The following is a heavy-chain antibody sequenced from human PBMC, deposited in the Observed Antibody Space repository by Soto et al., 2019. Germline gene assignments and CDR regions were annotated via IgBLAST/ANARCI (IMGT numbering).Heavy chain of an antibody. D-gene: IGHD6-6*01. CDR1: GGSFSGYY. CDR2: INHSGST. J-gene: IGHJ6*02. V-gene: IGHV4-34*01. Sequence: SETLSLTCAVYGGSFSGYYWNWIRQPPGKGLEWIGEINHSGSTNYNPSLKSRVTISVDTSKNQFSLKLSSVTAADTAVYYCARGGGSNIAAHPGYYYGMDVWGQGTTVTVSS. CDR3: ARGGGSNIAAHPGYYYGMDV.